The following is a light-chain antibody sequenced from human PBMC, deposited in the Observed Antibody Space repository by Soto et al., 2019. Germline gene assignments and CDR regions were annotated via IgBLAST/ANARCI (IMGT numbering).Light chain of an antibody. V-gene: IGLV2-23*02. CDR2: EVT. Sequence: VLTQPASVSGSLGQSITISCTRPSSDVWSFNFVSWYQQHPDKAPQVLIYEVTKRPPGVSNRFSGSKSGNTASLTISGLQADDEADYYCCSDAGSSSYVFGTGTKVTVL. J-gene: IGLJ1*01. CDR3: CSDAGSSSYV. CDR1: SSDVWSFNF.